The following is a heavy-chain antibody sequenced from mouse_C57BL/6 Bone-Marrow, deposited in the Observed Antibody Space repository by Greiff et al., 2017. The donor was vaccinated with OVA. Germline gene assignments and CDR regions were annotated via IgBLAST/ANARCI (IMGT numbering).Heavy chain of an antibody. CDR2: ISDGGSYT. Sequence: DVKLVESGGGLVKPGGSLKLSCAASGFTFSSYAMSWVRQTPEKRLEWVATISDGGSYTYYPDNVKGRFTISRDNAKNNLYLQMSHLKSEDTAMYYCARAPPSTVVVTRRYFDVWGTGTTVTVSS. J-gene: IGHJ1*03. V-gene: IGHV5-4*03. CDR1: GFTFSSYA. D-gene: IGHD1-1*01. CDR3: ARAPPSTVVVTRRYFDV.